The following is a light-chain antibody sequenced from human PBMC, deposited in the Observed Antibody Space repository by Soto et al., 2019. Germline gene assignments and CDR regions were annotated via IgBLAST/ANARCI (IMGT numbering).Light chain of an antibody. V-gene: IGKV3-15*01. J-gene: IGKJ1*01. CDR2: AAS. Sequence: DIVMTQSPATLSEAPGVRVTVSCTASQSISSHVAWYQQRPGQAPRLLINAASIRATDVPDRISGSGSGTEFTLTFSSLRSVDSAVYYCQQRSNWPRTFGQGTKVDIK. CDR3: QQRSNWPRT. CDR1: QSISSH.